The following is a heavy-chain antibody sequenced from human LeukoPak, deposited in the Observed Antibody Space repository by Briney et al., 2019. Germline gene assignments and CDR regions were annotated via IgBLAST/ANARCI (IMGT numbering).Heavy chain of an antibody. J-gene: IGHJ4*02. CDR1: GGSISSSSYY. V-gene: IGHV4-61*05. D-gene: IGHD3-10*01. Sequence: SETLSLTCTVSGGSISSSSYYWGWIRQPPGQGLEWIGYIYYSGSTNYNPSLKSRVTISVDTSKNQFSLKLSSVTAADTAVYYCARALWFGSSYYFDYWGQGTLVTVSS. CDR2: IYYSGST. CDR3: ARALWFGSSYYFDY.